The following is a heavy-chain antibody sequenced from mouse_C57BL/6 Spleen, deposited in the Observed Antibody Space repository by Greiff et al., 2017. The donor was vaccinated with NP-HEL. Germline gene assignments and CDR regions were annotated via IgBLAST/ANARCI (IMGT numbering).Heavy chain of an antibody. J-gene: IGHJ3*01. V-gene: IGHV5-4*01. Sequence: EVQLVESGGGLVKPGGSLKLSCAASGFTFSSYAMSWVRQTPEKRLEWVATISDGGSYTYYPDNVKGRFTISRDNAKNNLYLQMSHLKSEDTAMYYCARDQDYSNLAWFAYWGQGTLVTVSA. CDR2: ISDGGSYT. CDR3: ARDQDYSNLAWFAY. CDR1: GFTFSSYA. D-gene: IGHD2-5*01.